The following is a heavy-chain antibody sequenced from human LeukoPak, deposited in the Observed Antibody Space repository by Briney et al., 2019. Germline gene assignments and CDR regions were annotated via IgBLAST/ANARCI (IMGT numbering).Heavy chain of an antibody. V-gene: IGHV3-48*01. D-gene: IGHD2-15*01. CDR2: ISSRSSSI. Sequence: GGSLRLSCAASGFTFNSYNMNWVRQAPGKGLEWVSYISSRSSSIYYADSVKGRFTISRDNAKNSLYLQMNSLRAEDTAVYYCATCSGGSCYWGQGTLVTVSS. CDR1: GFTFNSYN. J-gene: IGHJ4*02. CDR3: ATCSGGSCY.